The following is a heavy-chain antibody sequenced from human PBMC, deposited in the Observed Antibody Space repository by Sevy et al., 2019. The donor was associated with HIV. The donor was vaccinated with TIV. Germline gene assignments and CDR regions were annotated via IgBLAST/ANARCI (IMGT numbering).Heavy chain of an antibody. CDR3: VKGVTSITMVREVIRY. Sequence: GGSLRLSCSASGFTFSSYAMHWVRQAPGKGLEYVSAISGNGGSTYYADSVKGRFNISRDNSKNTLYLQMSSLRAEDTAAYYCVKGVTSITMVREVIRYWGQGTLVTVSS. D-gene: IGHD3-10*01. V-gene: IGHV3-64D*06. CDR1: GFTFSSYA. CDR2: ISGNGGST. J-gene: IGHJ4*02.